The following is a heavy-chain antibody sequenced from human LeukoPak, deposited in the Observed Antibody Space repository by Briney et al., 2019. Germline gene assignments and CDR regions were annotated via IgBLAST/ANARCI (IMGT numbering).Heavy chain of an antibody. J-gene: IGHJ4*02. CDR3: AKGSSVAGTIFGY. CDR1: GFIFSDYY. V-gene: IGHV3-23*01. Sequence: TGGSLRLSCAASGFIFSDYYMSWVRQAPGKGLEWVSSISSSGGGTYYADSVKGRFTISRDNSKNTLSLQMNSLKAEDTAVYYCAKGSSVAGTIFGYWGQGTLVTVSS. CDR2: ISSSGGGT. D-gene: IGHD6-19*01.